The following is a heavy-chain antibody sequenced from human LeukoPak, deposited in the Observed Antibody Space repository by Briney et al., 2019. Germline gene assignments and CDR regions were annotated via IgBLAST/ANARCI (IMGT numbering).Heavy chain of an antibody. CDR3: TRGAGWLIDY. CDR2: IYHSGST. D-gene: IGHD3-16*01. CDR1: GYSISSGYY. Sequence: SETLPLTCTVSGYSISSGYYWGWIRQPPGKGLEWIGSIYHSGSTYYNPSLKSRVTISVDTSKNHFSLKLNSVTTADTAVYYCTRGAGWLIDYWGQGILVTVSS. V-gene: IGHV4-38-2*02. J-gene: IGHJ4*02.